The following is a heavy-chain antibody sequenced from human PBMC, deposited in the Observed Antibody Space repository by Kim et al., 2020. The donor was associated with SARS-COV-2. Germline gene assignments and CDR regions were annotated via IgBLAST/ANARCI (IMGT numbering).Heavy chain of an antibody. V-gene: IGHV3-21*01. D-gene: IGHD3-22*01. CDR2: ISSSSSYI. CDR3: AREDSSGFGGYFDL. J-gene: IGHJ2*01. Sequence: GGSLRLSCAASGFTFSSYSMNWVRQAPGKGLEWVSSISSSSSYIYYADSVKGRFTISRDNAKNSLYLQMNSLRAEDTAVYYCAREDSSGFGGYFDLWGRGTLVTVSS. CDR1: GFTFSSYS.